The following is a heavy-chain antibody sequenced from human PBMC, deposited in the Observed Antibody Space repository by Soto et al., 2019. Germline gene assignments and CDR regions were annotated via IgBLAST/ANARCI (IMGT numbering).Heavy chain of an antibody. CDR3: ARGIGQLWFWNNWFDP. V-gene: IGHV3-11*06. Sequence: GGSLRLSCAASGFTFSDYYMSWIRQAPGKGLEWVSYISSSSSYTNYADSVKGRFTISRDNSKNTLYLQMNSLRAEDTAVYYCARGIGQLWFWNNWFDPWGQGTLVTVSS. CDR1: GFTFSDYY. J-gene: IGHJ5*02. CDR2: ISSSSSYT. D-gene: IGHD5-18*01.